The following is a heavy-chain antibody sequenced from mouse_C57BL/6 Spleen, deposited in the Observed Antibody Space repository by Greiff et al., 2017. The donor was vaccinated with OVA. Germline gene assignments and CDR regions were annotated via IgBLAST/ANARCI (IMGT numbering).Heavy chain of an antibody. V-gene: IGHV1-5*01. D-gene: IGHD2-4*01. J-gene: IGHJ1*03. CDR1: GYTFTSYW. CDR2: IYPGNSDT. CDR3: AITTSYWYFDV. Sequence: VQLQQSGTVLARPGASVKMSCKTSGYTFTSYWMHWVKQRPGQGLEWIGAIYPGNSDTSYNQKFKGKAKLTAVTSASTAYMELSSLTNEDSAVYYCAITTSYWYFDVWGTGTTVTVSS.